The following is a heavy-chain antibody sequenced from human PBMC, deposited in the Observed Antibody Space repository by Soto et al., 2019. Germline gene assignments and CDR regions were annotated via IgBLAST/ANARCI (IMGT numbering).Heavy chain of an antibody. J-gene: IGHJ6*03. CDR2: INAGNGNT. Sequence: ASVKVSCKASGYTFTSYAMHWVRQAPGQRLEWMGWINAGNGNTKYAQKFQGRVTMTTDTSASTAYMELRSLRSDDTAVYYCARVSFGYDDYGDPIYYYYYMDVWGKGTTVTVS. V-gene: IGHV1-3*01. CDR1: GYTFTSYA. CDR3: ARVSFGYDDYGDPIYYYYYMDV. D-gene: IGHD4-17*01.